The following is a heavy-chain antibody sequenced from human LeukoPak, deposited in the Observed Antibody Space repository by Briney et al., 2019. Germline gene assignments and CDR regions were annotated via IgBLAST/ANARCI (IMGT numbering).Heavy chain of an antibody. CDR2: INPNSDGT. V-gene: IGHV1-2*02. CDR1: GYTFTDHY. D-gene: IGHD2-15*01. J-gene: IGHJ3*02. CDR3: AREYCSGGSCYSDAFDI. Sequence: GASVKVSCKASGYTFTDHYVHWVRQAPGQGLEWMGWINPNSDGTNYAQKFQGRVTMTRDTSTSTVYMELSSLRSEDTAVYYCAREYCSGGSCYSDAFDIWGQGTMVTVSS.